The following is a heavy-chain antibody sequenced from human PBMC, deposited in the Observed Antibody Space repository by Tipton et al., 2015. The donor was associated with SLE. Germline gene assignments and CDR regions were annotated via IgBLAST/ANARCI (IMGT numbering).Heavy chain of an antibody. J-gene: IGHJ4*02. CDR1: GFTFSSYE. D-gene: IGHD1-26*01. CDR2: ISGSGNTI. CDR3: AREGSGTPDY. Sequence: GPLRLSCAASGFTFSSYEMNWVRQAPGKGLEWVSYISGSGNTIYYADSVKGRFTISRDNAKNSLYLQMTSLRVEDTAVYYCAREGSGTPDYWGQGALVTVSS. V-gene: IGHV3-48*03.